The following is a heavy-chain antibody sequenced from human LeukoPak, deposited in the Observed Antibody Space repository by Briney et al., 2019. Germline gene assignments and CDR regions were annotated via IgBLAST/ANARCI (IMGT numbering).Heavy chain of an antibody. CDR2: ISYDGSNK. D-gene: IGHD3-10*01. J-gene: IGHJ6*04. V-gene: IGHV3-30*18. Sequence: PGGSLRLSCAASGFTFSSYGMHWVRQAPGKGLEWLAVISYDGSNKYYADSVKGRFTISRDNSKNTLYLQMNSLRAEDTAVYYCAKSRESDYYYGMDVWGKGTTVTVSS. CDR1: GFTFSSYG. CDR3: AKSRESDYYYGMDV.